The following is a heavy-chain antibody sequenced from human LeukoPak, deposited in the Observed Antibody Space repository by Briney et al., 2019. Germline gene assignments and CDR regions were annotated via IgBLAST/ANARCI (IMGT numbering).Heavy chain of an antibody. J-gene: IGHJ6*02. V-gene: IGHV4-59*11. Sequence: PSETLSLTCSVSGGSIMSHYWSWIRQPPGKGLEWIGYIYYSGSTNYNPSLKSRVTISVDTSKNQFSLKLSSVTAADTAVYYCARSRDILTGDYYYYYGMDVWGQGTTVTVSS. CDR2: IYYSGST. D-gene: IGHD3-9*01. CDR3: ARSRDILTGDYYYYYGMDV. CDR1: GGSIMSHY.